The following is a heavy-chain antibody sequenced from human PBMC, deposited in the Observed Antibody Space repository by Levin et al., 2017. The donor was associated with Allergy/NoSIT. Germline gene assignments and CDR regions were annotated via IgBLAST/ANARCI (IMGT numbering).Heavy chain of an antibody. Sequence: PGGSLRLSCAASGFTFSSYSMNWVRQAPGKGLEWVSSISSSSSYIYYADSVKGRFTISRDNAKNSLYLQMNSLRAEDTAVYYCARSATDIVATHCDYWGQGTLVTVSS. V-gene: IGHV3-21*01. J-gene: IGHJ4*02. D-gene: IGHD5-12*01. CDR1: GFTFSSYS. CDR3: ARSATDIVATHCDY. CDR2: ISSSSSYI.